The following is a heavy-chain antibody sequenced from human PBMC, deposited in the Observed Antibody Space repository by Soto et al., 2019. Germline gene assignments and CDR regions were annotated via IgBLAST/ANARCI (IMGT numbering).Heavy chain of an antibody. CDR3: AREAYYYDSSGYFPLDY. J-gene: IGHJ4*02. D-gene: IGHD3-22*01. Sequence: QVQLVESGGGVVQPGRSLRLSCAASGFTFSSYATHWVRQAPGKGLEWVAVISYDGSNKYYADSVKGRFTISRDNSKNTLYLQMNSLRAEDTAVYYCAREAYYYDSSGYFPLDYWGQGTLVTVSS. CDR1: GFTFSSYA. V-gene: IGHV3-30-3*01. CDR2: ISYDGSNK.